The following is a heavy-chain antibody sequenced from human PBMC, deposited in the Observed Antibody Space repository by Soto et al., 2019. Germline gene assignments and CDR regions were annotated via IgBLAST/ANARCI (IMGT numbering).Heavy chain of an antibody. D-gene: IGHD3-10*01. Sequence: PGGSLRLSCAASGFTFSIYAMTWVRQSPGKGLEWVSSMSRTGDNTYYADSVKGRFTISRDNSKNTLYLQMNSLRDEDTAVYYCARDNPGIYYFRGQGTLVTVSS. J-gene: IGHJ4*02. V-gene: IGHV3-23*01. CDR2: MSRTGDNT. CDR1: GFTFSIYA. CDR3: ARDNPGIYYF.